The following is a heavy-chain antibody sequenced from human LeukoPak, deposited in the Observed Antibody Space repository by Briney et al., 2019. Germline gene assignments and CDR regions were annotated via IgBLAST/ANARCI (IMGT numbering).Heavy chain of an antibody. D-gene: IGHD6-13*01. CDR3: ATSRTLDY. CDR1: GFTPSSYW. J-gene: IGHJ4*02. CDR2: IKQDGSEK. V-gene: IGHV3-7*01. Sequence: GGGLRLSCAASGFTPSSYWMSWVRPAPGKGLEWVANIKQDGSEKFYMDSVKGRFTISRDNAKNSVYLQMNSLRAEDTAVYYCATSRTLDYWGQGTLVTVSS.